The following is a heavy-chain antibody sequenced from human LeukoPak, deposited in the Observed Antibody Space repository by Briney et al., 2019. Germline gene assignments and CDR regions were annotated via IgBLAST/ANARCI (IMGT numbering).Heavy chain of an antibody. CDR3: ARDLSGSGINHY. J-gene: IGHJ4*02. Sequence: DSVKGRFVVSRDNANNSLYLQMNSLRAEDTAVYYCARDLSGSGINHYWGQGTLVTVSS. D-gene: IGHD3-10*01. V-gene: IGHV3-7*03.